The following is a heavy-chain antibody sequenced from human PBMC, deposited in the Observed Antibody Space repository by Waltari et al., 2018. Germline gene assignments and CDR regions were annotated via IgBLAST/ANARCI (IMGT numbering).Heavy chain of an antibody. V-gene: IGHV3-30*18. J-gene: IGHJ4*02. Sequence: QVQLVESGGGVVQPGRSLRLSCAASRFSFSTYGMHWVRQAPGKGLQWVALISSDGSKKYYADAVKGRFTISRDNYKNTLYLQMNSLRAEDTAVYYCAKVGEGWPPQENYFFDYWGQGTLVTVSS. CDR2: ISSDGSKK. D-gene: IGHD2-15*01. CDR3: AKVGEGWPPQENYFFDY. CDR1: RFSFSTYG.